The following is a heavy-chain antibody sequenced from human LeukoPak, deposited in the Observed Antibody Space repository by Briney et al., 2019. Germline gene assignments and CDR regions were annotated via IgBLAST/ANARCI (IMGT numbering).Heavy chain of an antibody. D-gene: IGHD4-11*01. V-gene: IGHV1-69*05. CDR2: IIPMFGTP. CDR3: TKTSQSPVTPGAFDI. CDR1: GGSFTRSA. J-gene: IGHJ3*02. Sequence: SVKVSCKASGGSFTRSAISWVRQTPGQGLEWMGGIIPMFGTPNYAQKFRGRVSMTTEESTSTAYMELSSLTSEDTAVYYCTKTSQSPVTPGAFDIWGQGTMVTVSS.